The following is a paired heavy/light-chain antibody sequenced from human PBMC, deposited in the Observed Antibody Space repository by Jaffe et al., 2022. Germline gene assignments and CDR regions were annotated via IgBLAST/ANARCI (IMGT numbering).Heavy chain of an antibody. CDR3: ARDPPRHFGSGSLDY. V-gene: IGHV4-38-2*02. Sequence: QVQLQESGPGLVKPSETLSLTCAVSGDSISSGYYWTWIRQPAGKGLEWIGSIHHRGNTYYNPSLRSRVTFSLDTSKNQFSLQLSSVTAADTAVYYCARDPPRHFGSGSLDYWGQGTLVTVSS. D-gene: IGHD3-10*01. CDR1: GDSISSGYY. J-gene: IGHJ4*02. CDR2: IHHRGNT.
Light chain of an antibody. CDR2: GAS. V-gene: IGKV3-20*01. J-gene: IGKJ1*01. CDR1: QIVSSSY. CDR3: QQYGSSPQT. Sequence: EIVLTQSPGTLSLSPGERATLSCRASQIVSSSYLAWYQQKPGQAPRLLIYGASSRATGIPDRFSGSGSGTDFTLTISRLEPEDFAVYYCQQYGSSPQTFGQGTKVEIK.